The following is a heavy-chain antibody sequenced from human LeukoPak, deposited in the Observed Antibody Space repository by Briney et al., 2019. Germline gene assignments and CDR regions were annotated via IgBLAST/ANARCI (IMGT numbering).Heavy chain of an antibody. D-gene: IGHD3-22*01. V-gene: IGHV1-24*01. J-gene: IGHJ4*02. CDR1: GYTLTELS. CDR3: ASPRTTTYYYDSSGYAPLDY. Sequence: GASVKVSCKVSGYTLTELSMHWVRQAPGKGLEWMGGFDPEDGETIYAQKFQGRVTMTGDTSTDTAYMELSSLRSEDTAVYYCASPRTTTYYYDSSGYAPLDYWGQGTLVTVSS. CDR2: FDPEDGET.